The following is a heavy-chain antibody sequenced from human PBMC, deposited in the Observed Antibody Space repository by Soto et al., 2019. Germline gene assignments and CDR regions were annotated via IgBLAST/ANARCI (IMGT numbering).Heavy chain of an antibody. D-gene: IGHD3-16*01. V-gene: IGHV1-69*05. CDR1: GGTFSSYA. J-gene: IGHJ4*02. CDR2: IIPIFGTA. CDR3: ARDWFGVDY. Sequence: SVKVSCKASGGTFSSYAISWVRQAPGQGLEWMGGIIPIFGTANYAQKFQGRVTMTTDTSTSTAYMELRSLRSDDTAVYYCARDWFGVDYWGQGTLVTVSS.